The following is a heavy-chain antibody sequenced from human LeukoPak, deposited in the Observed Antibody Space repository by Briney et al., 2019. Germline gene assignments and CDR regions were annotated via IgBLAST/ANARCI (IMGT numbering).Heavy chain of an antibody. V-gene: IGHV1-2*02. D-gene: IGHD3-22*01. J-gene: IGHJ3*02. Sequence: GASVKVSCKASGYTFTGYYMHWVRQAPGQGLEWMGWINPNSGGTNYAQKFQGRVTMTRDTSISTAYMELSRLRSDDTAVYYCARASPWLIGDGAFDIWGQGTMVTVSS. CDR2: INPNSGGT. CDR1: GYTFTGYY. CDR3: ARASPWLIGDGAFDI.